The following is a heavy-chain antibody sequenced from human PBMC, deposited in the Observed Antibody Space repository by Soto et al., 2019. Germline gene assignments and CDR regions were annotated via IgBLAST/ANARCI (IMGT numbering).Heavy chain of an antibody. CDR2: IYYSGST. CDR1: GGSISSGDYY. Sequence: SETLSLTCTVSGGSISSGDYYWSWIRQPPGKGLEWIWYIYYSGSTYHNPSHKSRVTISVDTSKNQFSLKLSSVTAADTGVYYCARDDLPGYYDRSGYYGSYYYGIDVWGQGTTVTVSS. V-gene: IGHV4-30-4*01. D-gene: IGHD3-22*01. J-gene: IGHJ6*02. CDR3: ARDDLPGYYDRSGYYGSYYYGIDV.